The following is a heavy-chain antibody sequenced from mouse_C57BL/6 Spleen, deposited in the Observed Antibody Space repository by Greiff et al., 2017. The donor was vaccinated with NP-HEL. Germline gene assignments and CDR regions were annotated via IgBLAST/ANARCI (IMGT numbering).Heavy chain of an antibody. Sequence: VQLQQSGPELVKPGASVKISCKASGYAFSSSWMNRVKQRPGKGLEWIGRIYPGDGDTNYNGKFKGKATLTADKSSSTAYMQLSSLTSEDSAVYFCASQEFRGAYWGQGTLVTVSA. CDR3: ASQEFRGAY. J-gene: IGHJ3*01. V-gene: IGHV1-82*01. CDR1: GYAFSSSW. CDR2: IYPGDGDT.